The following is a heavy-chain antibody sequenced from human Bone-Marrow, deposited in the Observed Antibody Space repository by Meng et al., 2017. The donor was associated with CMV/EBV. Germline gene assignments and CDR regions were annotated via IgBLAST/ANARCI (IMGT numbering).Heavy chain of an antibody. D-gene: IGHD6-13*01. CDR3: AKDGFLQQQLAPFHWGFDY. J-gene: IGHJ4*02. CDR1: GFTFSSYA. V-gene: IGHV3-23*01. Sequence: GESLKISCAASGFTFSSYAMSWVRQAPGKGLEWVSAISGSGGSTYYADSVKGRFTISRDNSKNTLDLQMNSLRAEDTAVYYCAKDGFLQQQLAPFHWGFDYWGQGTLVTVSS. CDR2: ISGSGGST.